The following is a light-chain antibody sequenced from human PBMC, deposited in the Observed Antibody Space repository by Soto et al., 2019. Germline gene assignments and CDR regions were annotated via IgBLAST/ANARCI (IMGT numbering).Light chain of an antibody. V-gene: IGKV1-39*01. CDR2: MAS. J-gene: IGKJ2*01. Sequence: DIQMTQSPSSLSASVGDRVTITCRASQTFSNYLNWYQQKPGKAPRLLIYMASTLQSGVPSRFSGSGSGKDFTLTISSLQPEDSAIYYCQQSYITPYTFGQGTKLEIK. CDR3: QQSYITPYT. CDR1: QTFSNY.